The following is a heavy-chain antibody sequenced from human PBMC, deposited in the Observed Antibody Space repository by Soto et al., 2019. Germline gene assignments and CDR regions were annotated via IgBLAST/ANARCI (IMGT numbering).Heavy chain of an antibody. CDR3: AKDPGGQAVALDY. V-gene: IGHV3-30*18. J-gene: IGHJ4*02. D-gene: IGHD6-19*01. CDR1: GFTFSSYG. Sequence: QVQLVESGGGVVQPGRSLRLSCAASGFTFSSYGMHWVRQAPCKGLEWVAVISYDGSNKYYADSVKGRFTISRDNSKNTLYLQMNSLRAEDMDVYYCAKDPGGQAVALDYWGQGTLVSVSS. CDR2: ISYDGSNK.